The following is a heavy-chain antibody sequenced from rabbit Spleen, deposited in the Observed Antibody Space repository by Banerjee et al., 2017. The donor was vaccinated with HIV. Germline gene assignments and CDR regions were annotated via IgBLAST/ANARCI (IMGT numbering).Heavy chain of an antibody. CDR1: GFSFSSSYW. CDR3: ARDAAGREDFNL. V-gene: IGHV1S40*01. Sequence: QSLEESGGDLVKPGASLTLTCTASGFSFSSSYWICWVRQAPGKGLEWIACIDISRSGKTYYTNWAKGRFTVSKTSSTTVTLQMTSLTAADTATYFCARDAAGREDFNLWGPGTLVTVS. D-gene: IGHD4-2*01. CDR2: IDISRSGKT. J-gene: IGHJ4*01.